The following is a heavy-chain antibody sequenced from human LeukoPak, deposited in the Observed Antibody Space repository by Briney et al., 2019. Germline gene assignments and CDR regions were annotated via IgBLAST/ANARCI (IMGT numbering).Heavy chain of an antibody. CDR3: AGGGDYPYYYNAMDV. D-gene: IGHD4-17*01. CDR1: GYTFTGYY. Sequence: ASVKVSCKASGYTFTGYYMHWVRQSPGQGLEWMGWINPNRGDTNYALKFAGRVTMTRDTSIDTAYMELGGLRSDDTAVYYCAGGGDYPYYYNAMDVWGQGTTVTVSS. CDR2: INPNRGDT. V-gene: IGHV1-2*02. J-gene: IGHJ6*02.